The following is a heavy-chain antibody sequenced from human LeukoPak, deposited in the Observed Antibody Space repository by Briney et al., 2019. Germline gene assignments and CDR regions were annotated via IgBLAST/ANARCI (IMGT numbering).Heavy chain of an antibody. CDR1: GFTFSTYA. Sequence: GGSLRLSCAASGFTFSTYAMHWVRQAPGKGLEWVAVISYDGTTKYHADSVKGRFTISRDNSKNTLYLQINTLRAEDTAVYYCARVRIVGSTYDAFDIWGQGTMVTVSS. V-gene: IGHV3-30-3*01. CDR2: ISYDGTTK. J-gene: IGHJ3*02. CDR3: ARVRIVGSTYDAFDI. D-gene: IGHD1-26*01.